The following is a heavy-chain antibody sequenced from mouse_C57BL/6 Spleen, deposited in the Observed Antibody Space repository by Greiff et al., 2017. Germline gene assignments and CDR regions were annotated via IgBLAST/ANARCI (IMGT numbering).Heavy chain of an antibody. CDR2: ISSGGDYI. CDR1: GFTFSSYA. V-gene: IGHV5-9-1*02. CDR3: TRGGGSYYFDY. J-gene: IGHJ2*01. D-gene: IGHD1-1*02. Sequence: EVQVVESGEGLVKPGGSLKLSCAASGFTFSSYAMSWVRQTPEKRLEWVAYISSGGDYIYYADTVKGRFTISRDNARNTLYLQMSSLKSEDTAMYYCTRGGGSYYFDYWGQGTTLTVSS.